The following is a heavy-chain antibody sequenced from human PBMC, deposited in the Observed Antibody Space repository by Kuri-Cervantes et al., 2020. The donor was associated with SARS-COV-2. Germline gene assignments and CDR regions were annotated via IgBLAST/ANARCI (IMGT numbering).Heavy chain of an antibody. J-gene: IGHJ6*02. CDR3: AADPKIGPFYYYYGMDV. D-gene: IGHD3-22*01. Sequence: SVKVSCKASGFTFRSSAVQWVRQARGQHLEGIGRIVVGSGDTNYAQEFHERVTITRDVSTSTAYMELSSLRSEDTAVYYCAADPKIGPFYYYYGMDVWGQGTTVTDSS. CDR2: IVVGSGDT. V-gene: IGHV1-58*01. CDR1: GFTFRSSA.